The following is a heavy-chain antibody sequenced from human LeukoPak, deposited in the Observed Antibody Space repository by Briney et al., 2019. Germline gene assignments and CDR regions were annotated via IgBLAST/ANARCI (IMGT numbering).Heavy chain of an antibody. CDR3: AREAVTIFGLVRTQTPKGPHRFDP. CDR1: GYTFGNYY. Sequence: GASVKVSCKASGYTFGNYYIHWVRQAPGQGLEWMGWINPYQSGTNYAQKFQGRVTMTRDMSTTTVYMHLSSLRSEDTAVYYCAREAVTIFGLVRTQTPKGPHRFDPWGQGTLVTVSS. J-gene: IGHJ5*02. V-gene: IGHV1-2*02. D-gene: IGHD3-3*01. CDR2: INPYQSGT.